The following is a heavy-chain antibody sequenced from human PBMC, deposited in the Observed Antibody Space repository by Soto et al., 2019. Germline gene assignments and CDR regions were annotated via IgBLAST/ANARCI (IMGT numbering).Heavy chain of an antibody. CDR1: GFTFSSYG. CDR2: ISYDGSNK. J-gene: IGHJ3*02. V-gene: IGHV3-30*18. D-gene: IGHD3-10*01. Sequence: GGSLRLSCAASGFTFSSYGMHWVRQAPGKGLEWVAVISYDGSNKYYADSVKGRFTISRDNSKNTLYLQMNSLRAEDTAVYYCAKDGSERGYEVDAFDIWGQGTMVTVSS. CDR3: AKDGSERGYEVDAFDI.